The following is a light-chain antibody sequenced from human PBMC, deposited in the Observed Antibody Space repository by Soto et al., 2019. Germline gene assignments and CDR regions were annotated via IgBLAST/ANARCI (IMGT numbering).Light chain of an antibody. CDR1: QSISSW. J-gene: IGKJ1*01. V-gene: IGKV1-5*03. CDR3: QQYSSYSSWT. Sequence: DIQMTQSPSTLSASVGDRVTITCRANQSISSWLAWYQQKPGKAPKLLIYKASSLESGVPSRFSGSGSGTEFTLTISSLQPDDFATYYCQQYSSYSSWTFGQGTKVEIK. CDR2: KAS.